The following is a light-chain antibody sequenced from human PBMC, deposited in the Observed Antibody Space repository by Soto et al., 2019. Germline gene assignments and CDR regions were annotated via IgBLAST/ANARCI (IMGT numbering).Light chain of an antibody. CDR2: SNN. Sequence: QCVLTQPPSGSGTPGQRVAISCSGSSSNIGSSTVNWYQQLPGTAPKLLIYSNNQRPSGVPDRFSGSKSGTSASLAISGLQSEDEADFSCAAGVYSLNGYVIGTGTKDTVL. CDR3: AAGVYSLNGYV. CDR1: SSNIGSST. V-gene: IGLV1-44*01. J-gene: IGLJ1*01.